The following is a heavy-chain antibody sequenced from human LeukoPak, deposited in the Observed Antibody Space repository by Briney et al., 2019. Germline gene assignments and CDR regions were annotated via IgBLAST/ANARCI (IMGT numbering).Heavy chain of an antibody. V-gene: IGHV3-11*06. CDR3: ARARRAGYCSSTSCPDAFDI. CDR1: GFTFSDYY. Sequence: GGSLRLSCAASGFTFSDYYMSWIRQAPGKGLEWVSSISSSSSYIYYADSVKGRFTISRDNAKNSLYLQMNSLRAEDTAVYYCARARRAGYCSSTSCPDAFDIWGQGTMVTVSS. CDR2: ISSSSSYI. D-gene: IGHD2-2*01. J-gene: IGHJ3*02.